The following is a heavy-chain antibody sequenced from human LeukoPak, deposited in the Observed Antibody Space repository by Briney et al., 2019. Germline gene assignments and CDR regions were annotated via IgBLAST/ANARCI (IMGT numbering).Heavy chain of an antibody. V-gene: IGHV1-18*01. CDR3: SKDVWELGAFDV. J-gene: IGHJ3*01. Sequence: GASVKVSCKASGYTFTSYGISWVRQAPGQGLEWMGWTSAYNGNTNYAQKLQGRVTMTTDTSLNTVYMELSRLTSDDTAMYYCSKDVWELGAFDVWGQGTIVSVSS. D-gene: IGHD1-26*01. CDR1: GYTFTSYG. CDR2: TSAYNGNT.